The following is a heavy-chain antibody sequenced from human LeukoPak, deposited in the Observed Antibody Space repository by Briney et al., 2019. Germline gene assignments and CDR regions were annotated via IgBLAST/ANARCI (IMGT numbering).Heavy chain of an antibody. Sequence: GESLKISCKGSGYTFTTYWIGWARQLPGKGLELMGIIYPGNSDTRYSPSFRGQVTISADKSINTAHLQWSSLKDSDTAIYYCTRQYGPRGHFDLWGQGTLVTVSS. CDR3: TRQYGPRGHFDL. J-gene: IGHJ4*02. CDR2: IYPGNSDT. V-gene: IGHV5-51*01. CDR1: GYTFTTYW. D-gene: IGHD4-17*01.